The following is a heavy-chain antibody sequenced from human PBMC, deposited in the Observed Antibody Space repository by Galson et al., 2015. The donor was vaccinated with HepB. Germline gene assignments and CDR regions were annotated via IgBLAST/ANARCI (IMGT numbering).Heavy chain of an antibody. CDR3: AKDPTIAAAGTGIDY. CDR2: ISYDGSNK. J-gene: IGHJ4*02. Sequence: SLRLSCAASGFTFSSYGMHWVRQAPGKGLEWVAVISYDGSNKYYADSVKGRFTISRDNSKNTLYLQMNSLRAEDTAVYYCAKDPTIAAAGTGIDYWGQGTLVTVSS. D-gene: IGHD6-13*01. CDR1: GFTFSSYG. V-gene: IGHV3-30*18.